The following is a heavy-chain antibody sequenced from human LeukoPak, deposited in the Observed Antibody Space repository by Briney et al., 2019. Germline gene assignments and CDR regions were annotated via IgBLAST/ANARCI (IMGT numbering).Heavy chain of an antibody. CDR2: IYYSGST. CDR1: GGSISSSSYY. J-gene: IGHJ5*02. D-gene: IGHD6-13*01. Sequence: SETLSLTCTVSGGSISSSSYYWGWIRQPPGKGLEWIGSIYYSGSTYYNPSLKSRVTISVDTSKNQFSLKLSSVTAADTAVYYCARDLGEYSSSWYVGWFDPWGQGTLVTVSS. CDR3: ARDLGEYSSSWYVGWFDP. V-gene: IGHV4-39*07.